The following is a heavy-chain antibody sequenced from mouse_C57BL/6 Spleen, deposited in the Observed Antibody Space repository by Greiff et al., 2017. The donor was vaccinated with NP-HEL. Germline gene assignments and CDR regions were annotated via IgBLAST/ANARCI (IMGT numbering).Heavy chain of an antibody. CDR2: IDPSDSET. J-gene: IGHJ2*01. Sequence: QVQLQQPGAELVRPGSSVKLSCKASGYTFTSYWMHWVKQRPIQGLEWIGNIDPSDSETHYNQKFKDKATLTVDQSSSTAYMQLSSLTSEDSAVYYCARTAQNYFDYWGQGTTLTVSS. CDR1: GYTFTSYW. D-gene: IGHD3-2*02. CDR3: ARTAQNYFDY. V-gene: IGHV1-52*01.